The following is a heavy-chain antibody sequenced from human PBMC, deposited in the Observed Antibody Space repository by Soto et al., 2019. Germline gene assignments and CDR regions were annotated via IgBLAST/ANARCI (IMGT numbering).Heavy chain of an antibody. CDR2: VSGGGGNT. CDR1: GFTFSSYA. V-gene: IGHV3-23*01. Sequence: GGSLRLSCAASGFTFSSYAMSWVRQAPGKGLEWVATVSGGGGNTYYADSVKGRFTISRDNSENTLYLQMISLRAEDMAIYYCAKGPHSSGWHYFDYWGQGTLVTVSS. J-gene: IGHJ4*02. D-gene: IGHD6-19*01. CDR3: AKGPHSSGWHYFDY.